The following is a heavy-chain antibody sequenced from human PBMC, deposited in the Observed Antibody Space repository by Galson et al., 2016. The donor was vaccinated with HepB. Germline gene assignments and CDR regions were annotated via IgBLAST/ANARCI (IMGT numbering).Heavy chain of an antibody. J-gene: IGHJ4*02. Sequence: SLRLSCAASGFIFSSYAISWVRQAPGKGLEWVSAISGSVGSTYYADSVKGRFTISRDNSKNTLYLQMNNLRAEDTAVYYCAKAPFLISAFDYWGQGTLVTVSS. CDR3: AKAPFLISAFDY. CDR1: GFIFSSYA. D-gene: IGHD2-15*01. V-gene: IGHV3-23*01. CDR2: ISGSVGST.